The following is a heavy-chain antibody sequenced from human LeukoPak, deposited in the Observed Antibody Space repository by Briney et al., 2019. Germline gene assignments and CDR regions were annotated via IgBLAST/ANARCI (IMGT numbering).Heavy chain of an antibody. CDR1: GGSISSGGYY. Sequence: SETLSLTCTVSGGSISSGGYYWSWIRQHPGKGLEWIGYIYYSGSTYYNPSLKSRVTISVDTSKNQFSLKLSSVTAADTAVYYCAKSIFGVFRGFDYWGQGTLVTVSS. D-gene: IGHD3-3*01. CDR3: AKSIFGVFRGFDY. J-gene: IGHJ4*02. V-gene: IGHV4-31*03. CDR2: IYYSGST.